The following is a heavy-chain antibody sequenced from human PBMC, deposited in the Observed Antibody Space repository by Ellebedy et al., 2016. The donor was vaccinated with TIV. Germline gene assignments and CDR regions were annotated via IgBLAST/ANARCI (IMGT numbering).Heavy chain of an antibody. Sequence: GESLKISCAASGFTFSSYSMNWVRQAPGKGLEWVSSISSSGSYIYYADSVKGRFTISRDNAKNSLYLQMNSLRAEDTAVYYCARDQGHCSGGSCYTAWFDPWGQGTLVTVSS. CDR1: GFTFSSYS. D-gene: IGHD2-15*01. CDR2: ISSSGSYI. V-gene: IGHV3-21*01. CDR3: ARDQGHCSGGSCYTAWFDP. J-gene: IGHJ5*02.